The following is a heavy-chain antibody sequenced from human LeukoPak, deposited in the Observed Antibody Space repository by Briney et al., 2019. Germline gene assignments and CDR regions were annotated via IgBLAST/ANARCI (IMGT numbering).Heavy chain of an antibody. Sequence: PSETLSLTCTVSGGSISSYYWSWIRQPAGKGPEWIGRIYTSGSTNYNPSLKSRVTMSVDTSKNQFSLKLSSVTAADTAVYYCARDHMSYSSSWPEDWFDPWGQGTLVTVSS. CDR1: GGSISSYY. CDR3: ARDHMSYSSSWPEDWFDP. D-gene: IGHD6-13*01. V-gene: IGHV4-4*07. J-gene: IGHJ5*02. CDR2: IYTSGST.